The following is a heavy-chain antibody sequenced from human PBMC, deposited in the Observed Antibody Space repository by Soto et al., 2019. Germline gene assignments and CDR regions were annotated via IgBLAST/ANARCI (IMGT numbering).Heavy chain of an antibody. D-gene: IGHD6-6*01. CDR2: ISSSSSYI. Sequence: GGSLRLSCAASGFTFSSYSMNWVRQAPGKGLEWVSSISSSSSYIYYAGSVKGRFTISRDNAKNSLYLQMNSLRAEDTAVYYCARDQRGDSSSSYYYYYMDVWGKGTTVTVSS. CDR3: ARDQRGDSSSSYYYYYMDV. J-gene: IGHJ6*03. V-gene: IGHV3-21*01. CDR1: GFTFSSYS.